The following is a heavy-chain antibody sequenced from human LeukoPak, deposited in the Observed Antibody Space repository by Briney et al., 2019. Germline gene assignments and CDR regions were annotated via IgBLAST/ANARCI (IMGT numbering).Heavy chain of an antibody. CDR3: AKLTLPGIAAAGIGAFDI. CDR1: GFTFDDYA. D-gene: IGHD6-13*01. V-gene: IGHV3-43*02. CDR2: ISGDGGTK. Sequence: PGGSLRLSCAASGFTFDDYAMHWVRQAPGKGLEWVSVISGDGGTKYSAAVVKGRLTISRENSKNSLYLQMNSLRTEDTALYYCAKLTLPGIAAAGIGAFDIWGQGTMVTVSS. J-gene: IGHJ3*02.